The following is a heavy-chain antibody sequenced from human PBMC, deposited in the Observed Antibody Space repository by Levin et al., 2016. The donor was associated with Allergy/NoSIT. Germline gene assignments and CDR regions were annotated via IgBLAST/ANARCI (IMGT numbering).Heavy chain of an antibody. Sequence: SETLSLTCAVYGGSFSGYYWSWIRQPPGKGLEWIGEINHSGSTNYNPSLKSRVTISVDTSKNQLSLKLSSVTAADTAVYYCARLSLYGPAAIVGLDYWGQGTLVTVSS. J-gene: IGHJ4*02. CDR2: INHSGST. V-gene: IGHV4-34*01. CDR3: ARLSLYGPAAIVGLDY. CDR1: GGSFSGYY. D-gene: IGHD2-2*02.